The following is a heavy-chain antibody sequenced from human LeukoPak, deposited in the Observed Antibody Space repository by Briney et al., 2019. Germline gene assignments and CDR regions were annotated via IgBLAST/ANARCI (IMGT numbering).Heavy chain of an antibody. J-gene: IGHJ3*02. Sequence: GASVKVSCKASGYTFTSYAMHWVRQAPGQRLEWMGWINAGNGNTKYSQKFQGRVTITRDTSASTAYMELSSLRSEDTAVYYCAGVVGRTYAFDIWGQGTMVTVSS. V-gene: IGHV1-3*01. CDR2: INAGNGNT. D-gene: IGHD1-26*01. CDR3: AGVVGRTYAFDI. CDR1: GYTFTSYA.